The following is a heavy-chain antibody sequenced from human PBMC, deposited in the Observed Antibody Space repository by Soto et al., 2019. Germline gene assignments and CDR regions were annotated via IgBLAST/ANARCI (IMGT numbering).Heavy chain of an antibody. D-gene: IGHD1-1*01. V-gene: IGHV3-30-3*01. Sequence: QVQLVESGGGVVQPGRSLRLSCAASGFTFSSYAMHWVRQAPGKGLEWVAVISYDGSNKYYADSVKGRFTISRDNSKNTLYLQMNGLRAEDTAVYYCARDQIGANGYWGQGTLVTVSS. CDR1: GFTFSSYA. CDR3: ARDQIGANGY. J-gene: IGHJ4*02. CDR2: ISYDGSNK.